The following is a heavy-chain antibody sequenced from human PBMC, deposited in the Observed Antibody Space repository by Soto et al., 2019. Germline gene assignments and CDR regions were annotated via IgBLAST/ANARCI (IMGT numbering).Heavy chain of an antibody. CDR2: ISGSGGSR. J-gene: IGHJ4*02. CDR1: GFTFNSYA. CDR3: AKAGYCTNGVCYLYYFDY. V-gene: IGHV3-23*01. Sequence: PGGSLRLSCAASGFTFNSYAMSWVRQAPGKGLGWVSVISGSGGSRYYADSVKGRFTISRDNSKNTLYLQMNSLRAEDTAVYYCAKAGYCTNGVCYLYYFDYWGQGTLVTVSS. D-gene: IGHD2-8*01.